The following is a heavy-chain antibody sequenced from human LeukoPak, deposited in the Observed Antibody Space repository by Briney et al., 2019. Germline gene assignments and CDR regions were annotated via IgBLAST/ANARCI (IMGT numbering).Heavy chain of an antibody. CDR2: ISYDGSNK. J-gene: IGHJ5*02. V-gene: IGHV3-30-3*01. CDR3: ARDKLWFGELFKGDWFDP. Sequence: GGSLRLSCAASGFTFSSYAMHWVRQAPGKGLEWVAVISYDGSNKYYADSVKGRFTISRDNSKNTLYLQMNSLRAEDTAVYYCARDKLWFGELFKGDWFDPWGQGTLVTVSS. D-gene: IGHD3-10*01. CDR1: GFTFSSYA.